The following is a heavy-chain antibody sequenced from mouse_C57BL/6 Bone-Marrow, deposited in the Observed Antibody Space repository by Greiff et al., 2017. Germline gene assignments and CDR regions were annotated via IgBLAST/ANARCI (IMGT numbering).Heavy chain of an antibody. J-gene: IGHJ1*03. Sequence: EVNVVESGGGLVQPGGSLKLSCAASGFTFSDYYMYWVRQTPEKRLAWVAYISNGGGSTYYPDTVKGRFTISRDNAKNTLYLQMSRLKSEDTAMYYCARHPSVAKDWYFDVWGTGTTVTVSS. D-gene: IGHD1-1*02. V-gene: IGHV5-12*01. CDR1: GFTFSDYY. CDR3: ARHPSVAKDWYFDV. CDR2: ISNGGGST.